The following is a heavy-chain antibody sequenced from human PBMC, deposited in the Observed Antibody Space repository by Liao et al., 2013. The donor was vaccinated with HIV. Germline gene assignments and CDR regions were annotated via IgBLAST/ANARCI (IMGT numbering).Heavy chain of an antibody. CDR2: IYYRGGT. Sequence: QVQLQESGPGLVKPSETLSLTCTVSGGSISSYYWSWIRQPPGKGLEWIGYIYYRGGTNYSPSLKSRVTMSVDTSKKQFSLKLSSVTAADTAVYYCARGGRDALVVVAATNWFDPWGQGALVTVSS. CDR3: ARGGRDALVVVAATNWFDP. CDR1: GGSISSYY. V-gene: IGHV4-59*01. J-gene: IGHJ5*02. D-gene: IGHD2-15*01.